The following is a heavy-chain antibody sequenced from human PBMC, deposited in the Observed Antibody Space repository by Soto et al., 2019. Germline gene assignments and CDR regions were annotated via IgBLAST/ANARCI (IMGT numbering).Heavy chain of an antibody. D-gene: IGHD2-2*01. V-gene: IGHV4-4*02. Sequence: QVQLHESGPGLVKPSGTLSLTCAVSGDSITGPNWWTVVRQPPGKGLGWSGEVDHSGFVSYNPSLKSRVTISEDKSKNQVSLTLASATAADTAMYYCARVRPPSSTSPAAVIYYFDYWGQGTLVTVSS. CDR3: ARVRPPSSTSPAAVIYYFDY. CDR2: VDHSGFV. J-gene: IGHJ4*02. CDR1: GDSITGPNW.